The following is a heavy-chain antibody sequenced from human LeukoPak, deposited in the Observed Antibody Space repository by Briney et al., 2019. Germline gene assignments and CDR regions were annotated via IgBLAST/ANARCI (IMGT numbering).Heavy chain of an antibody. CDR3: ARDAGYYDFWSGYYWKGYYYYYMDV. V-gene: IGHV3-21*01. D-gene: IGHD3-3*01. Sequence: PGGSLRLSCAASGFTFSSYAMSWVRQAPGKGLEWVSSISSSSSYIYYADSVKGRFTISRDNAKNSLYLQMNSLRAEDTAVYYCARDAGYYDFWSGYYWKGYYYYYMDVWGKGTTVTVSS. CDR1: GFTFSSYA. J-gene: IGHJ6*03. CDR2: ISSSSSYI.